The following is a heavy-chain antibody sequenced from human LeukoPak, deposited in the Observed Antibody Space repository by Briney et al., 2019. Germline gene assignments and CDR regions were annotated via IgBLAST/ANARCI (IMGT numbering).Heavy chain of an antibody. CDR3: ARGYSNSPRD. CDR2: IYHSGST. D-gene: IGHD6-13*01. V-gene: IGHV4-30-2*01. CDR1: GGSISSGGYS. J-gene: IGHJ4*02. Sequence: SETLSLTCAVSGGSISSGGYSWSWIRQPPGKGLEWIGYIYHSGSTNYNPSLKSRVTISVDTSKNQFSLRLSSVTAADTALYYCARGYSNSPRDWGQGTLVTVSS.